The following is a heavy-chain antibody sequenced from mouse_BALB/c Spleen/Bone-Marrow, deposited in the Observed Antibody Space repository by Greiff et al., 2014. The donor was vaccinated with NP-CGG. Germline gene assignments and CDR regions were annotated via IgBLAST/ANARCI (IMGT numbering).Heavy chain of an antibody. CDR3: VRGNYGNYVDYFDF. V-gene: IGHV5-6-3*01. Sequence: EVKLMESGGGFVQPGGSLKLSCAASGFTFSSYGMSWVRQTPDKRLELVATINSNGGSTYYPDSVKGRFTISRDTAKNTLYLQMSSLKSEETAMYYCVRGNYGNYVDYFDFWGQGTTLTVSS. D-gene: IGHD2-1*01. J-gene: IGHJ2*01. CDR2: INSNGGST. CDR1: GFTFSSYG.